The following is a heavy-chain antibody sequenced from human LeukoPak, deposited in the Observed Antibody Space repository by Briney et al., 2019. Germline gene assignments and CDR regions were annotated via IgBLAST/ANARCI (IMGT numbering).Heavy chain of an antibody. J-gene: IGHJ5*02. CDR3: ARGYCSGGTCYLVENWLDP. CDR1: GYTLTAYY. CDR2: INPNSGGT. V-gene: IGHV1-2*06. Sequence: ASVKVSCKASGYTLTAYYIYWVRQAPGQGLEWMGRINPNSGGTDYSQNFQGRVTMTRDTSISTAYMELSRLRSDDTAVYYCARGYCSGGTCYLVENWLDPWGQGTLVTVSS. D-gene: IGHD2-15*01.